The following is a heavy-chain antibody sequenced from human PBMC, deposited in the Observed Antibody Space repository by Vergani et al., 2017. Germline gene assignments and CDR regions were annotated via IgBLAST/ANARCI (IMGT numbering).Heavy chain of an antibody. D-gene: IGHD6-19*01. J-gene: IGHJ5*02. CDR3: ARERHSSGWFLALDP. Sequence: QVQLVQSGAEVKKPGASVKVSCKASGYTFTGYYMHWVRQAPGQGLEWMGWNNPNSGGTNYAQKFQGRVTMTRDTSISTAYMELSRLRSDDTAVYYCARERHSSGWFLALDPWGQGTLVTVSS. CDR2: NNPNSGGT. CDR1: GYTFTGYY. V-gene: IGHV1-2*02.